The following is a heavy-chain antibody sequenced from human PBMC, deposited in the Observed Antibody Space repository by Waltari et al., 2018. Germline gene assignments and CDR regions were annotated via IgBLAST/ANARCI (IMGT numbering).Heavy chain of an antibody. CDR2: ISYSGST. J-gene: IGHJ4*02. V-gene: IGHV4-59*01. D-gene: IGHD3-22*01. Sequence: QVQLQESGPGLVKPSETLSLTCTVSGDSFSSSFWSWMRQPPGGRMEWIGFISYSGSTKYSPSLRSRATISRDTSANQFSLRLTSVTAADTALYYCARGQYYDISALSLQLDFWGQGILVTVSS. CDR3: ARGQYYDISALSLQLDF. CDR1: GDSFSSSF.